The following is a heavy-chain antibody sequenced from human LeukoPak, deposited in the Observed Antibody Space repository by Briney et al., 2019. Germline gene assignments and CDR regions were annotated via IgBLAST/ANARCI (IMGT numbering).Heavy chain of an antibody. J-gene: IGHJ4*02. CDR1: GFTFSTYA. CDR3: AKGGHDFKPFYR. CDR2: IKGGGGDT. D-gene: IGHD1-14*01. V-gene: IGHV3-23*01. Sequence: GGSLRLSCAASGFTFSTYAMSWVRQAPGKGLEWVSSIKGGGGDTFYADSVKGRFTISRDNSKNTLSLQLHSLRAEDSAVYYCAKGGHDFKPFYRWGQGTLVTVSA.